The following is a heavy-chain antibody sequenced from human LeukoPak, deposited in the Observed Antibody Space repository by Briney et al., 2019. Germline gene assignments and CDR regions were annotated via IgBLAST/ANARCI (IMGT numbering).Heavy chain of an antibody. CDR2: IYHRGST. V-gene: IGHV4-38-2*02. CDR1: DYSISSDYY. Sequence: SETLSLTCTVSDYSISSDYYWGWIRQPPGKGLEWIGSIYHRGSTYYNPSLKSRVTISVDTSKNQFSLKLSSVTAADTAVYYCPFYRGRAPYYYYYMDVWGKGTTVTVSS. CDR3: PFYRGRAPYYYYYMDV. D-gene: IGHD3-10*01. J-gene: IGHJ6*03.